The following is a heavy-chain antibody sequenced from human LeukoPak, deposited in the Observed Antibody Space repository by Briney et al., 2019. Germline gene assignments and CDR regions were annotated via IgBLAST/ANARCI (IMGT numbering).Heavy chain of an antibody. J-gene: IGHJ4*02. D-gene: IGHD3-16*02. CDR3: ARLLYYDYVWGSYRYFDY. Sequence: SETLSLTCTVSGGSISRSTYYWGWIRQPPGKGLEWIGSIYYSGSTYYNPSLKSRVTISVDTSKNQFSLRLSSVTAADTAVYYCARLLYYDYVWGSYRYFDYWGQGTLVTVSS. CDR2: IYYSGST. CDR1: GGSISRSTYY. V-gene: IGHV4-39*07.